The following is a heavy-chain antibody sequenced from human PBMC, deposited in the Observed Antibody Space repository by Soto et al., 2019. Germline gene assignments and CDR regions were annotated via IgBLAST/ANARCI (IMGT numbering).Heavy chain of an antibody. CDR3: AKGGPTFLNWFGP. D-gene: IGHD5-12*01. V-gene: IGHV3-23*01. CDR1: GFTFSTYA. CDR2: ISNSGHSA. J-gene: IGHJ5*02. Sequence: GGSLRLSCAASGFTFSTYAMNWVRQAPGKGLEWISVISNSGHSAYYADSVKGRFTISRDNSKNTLYLQIKSLRAEDTAAYYCAKGGPTFLNWFGPWGQGTLVTVSS.